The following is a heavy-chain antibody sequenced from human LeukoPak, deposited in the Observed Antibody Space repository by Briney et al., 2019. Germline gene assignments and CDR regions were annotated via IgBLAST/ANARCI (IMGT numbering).Heavy chain of an antibody. J-gene: IGHJ6*02. Sequence: ASVKVSCKVSGYTLTELSMHWVRQAPGKGLEWMGGFDPEDGETIYAQKFQGRVTMTEDTSTDTAYMELSSLRSEDTAVYYCATTSYGYRRICYYYGMDVWGQGTTVTVSS. V-gene: IGHV1-24*01. CDR2: FDPEDGET. CDR1: GYTLTELS. CDR3: ATTSYGYRRICYYYGMDV. D-gene: IGHD5-18*01.